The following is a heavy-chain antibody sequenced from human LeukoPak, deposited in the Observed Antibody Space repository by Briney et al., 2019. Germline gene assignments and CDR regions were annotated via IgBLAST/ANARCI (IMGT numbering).Heavy chain of an antibody. V-gene: IGHV4-39*01. CDR1: GGSISSSSYY. Sequence: PSETLSLTCTVSGGSISSSSYYWGWVRQPPGKGLEWLGSIYYSGSTYYNPSLKSRVTISVDTSKNQFSLKLISVTVADTAIYYCARGQGATVPQVGKNWFDPWGQGTRVTVSS. J-gene: IGHJ5*02. CDR3: ARGQGATVPQVGKNWFDP. CDR2: IYYSGST. D-gene: IGHD1-26*01.